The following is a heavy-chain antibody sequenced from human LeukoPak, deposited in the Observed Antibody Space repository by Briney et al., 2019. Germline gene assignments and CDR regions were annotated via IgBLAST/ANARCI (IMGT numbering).Heavy chain of an antibody. CDR2: IYSGGST. CDR3: ARSSSGWYGEYYFDY. D-gene: IGHD6-19*01. J-gene: IGHJ4*02. CDR1: GFTFSSYS. V-gene: IGHV3-53*01. Sequence: GGSLRLSCVGSGFTFSSYSMNWVRQAPGKGLEWVSVIYSGGSTYYADSVKGRFTISRDNSKNTLYLQMNSLRAEDTAVYYCARSSSGWYGEYYFDYWGQGTLVTVSS.